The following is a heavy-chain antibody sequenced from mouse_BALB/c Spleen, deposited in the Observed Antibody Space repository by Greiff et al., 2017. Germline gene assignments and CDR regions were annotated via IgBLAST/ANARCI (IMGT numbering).Heavy chain of an antibody. J-gene: IGHJ2*01. Sequence: VQLQQSGPELVKPGASVKMSCKASGYTFTSYVMHWVKQKPGQGLEWIGYINPYNDGTKYNEKFKGKATLTSDKSSSTAYMELSSLTSEDSAVYYCAREGASSGSDYWGQGTTLTVSS. D-gene: IGHD3-1*01. CDR2: INPYNDGT. V-gene: IGHV1-14*01. CDR1: GYTFTSYV. CDR3: AREGASSGSDY.